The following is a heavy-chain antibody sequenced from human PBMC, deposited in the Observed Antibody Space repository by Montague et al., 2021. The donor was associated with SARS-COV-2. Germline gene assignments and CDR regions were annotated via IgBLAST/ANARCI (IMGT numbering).Heavy chain of an antibody. CDR3: ARRGLRYFDWLLLGEGYFDY. CDR1: GGSFSGYY. D-gene: IGHD3-9*01. Sequence: SETLSLTCAVYGGSFSGYYWSWIRQPPGKGLEWIGEINHSGSTNYNPSLKSRVTISVDTSKNQFSLKLSAVTAADTAVYYCARRGLRYFDWLLLGEGYFDYWDQGTLVTVSS. CDR2: INHSGST. J-gene: IGHJ4*02. V-gene: IGHV4-34*01.